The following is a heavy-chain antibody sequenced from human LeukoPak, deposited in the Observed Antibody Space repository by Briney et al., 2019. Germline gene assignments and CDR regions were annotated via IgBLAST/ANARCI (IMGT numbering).Heavy chain of an antibody. CDR1: GGSISSDY. D-gene: IGHD3-22*01. V-gene: IGHV4-59*01. CDR3: ARDSIYYDSSGYHFSPFDY. Sequence: SETLSLTCTVSGGSISSDYWSWIRQPPGKGLEWIGYIYYSGSTNYNPSLKSRVTISVDTSKNQFSLKLSSVTAADTAVYYCARDSIYYDSSGYHFSPFDYWGQGTLVTVSS. CDR2: IYYSGST. J-gene: IGHJ4*02.